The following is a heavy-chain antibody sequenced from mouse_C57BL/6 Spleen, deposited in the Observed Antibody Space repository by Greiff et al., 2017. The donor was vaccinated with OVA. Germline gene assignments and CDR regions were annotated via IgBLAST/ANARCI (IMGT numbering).Heavy chain of an antibody. V-gene: IGHV1-72*01. Sequence: VQLQQPGAELVKPGASVKLSCKASGYTFTSYWMHWVKQRPGRGLEWIGRIAPNSGGTKYNEKFKSKATLTVDKPSSTAYMQLSSLTSEDSAVYYCARSWLLYAMDYWGQGTSVTVSS. CDR1: GYTFTSYW. CDR3: ARSWLLYAMDY. J-gene: IGHJ4*01. D-gene: IGHD2-3*01. CDR2: IAPNSGGT.